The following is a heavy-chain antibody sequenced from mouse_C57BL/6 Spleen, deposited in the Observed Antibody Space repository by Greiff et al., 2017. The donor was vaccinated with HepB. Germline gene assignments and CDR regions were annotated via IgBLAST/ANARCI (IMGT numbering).Heavy chain of an antibody. Sequence: VQLQQSGPELVKPGASVKLSCKVSGFTFTDYYMHWVKQSHGKSLEWIGHVYPYNGGTSYNQNFKGKATLTVDNTSSTAYMELGGLTSEDSAVYYSALTTAYWGQGTLVTVSA. V-gene: IGHV1-21-1*01. CDR2: VYPYNGGT. CDR3: ALTTAY. D-gene: IGHD1-1*01. J-gene: IGHJ3*01. CDR1: GFTFTDYY.